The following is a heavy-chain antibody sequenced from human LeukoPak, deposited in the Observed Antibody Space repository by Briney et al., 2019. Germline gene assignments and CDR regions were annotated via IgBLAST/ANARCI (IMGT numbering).Heavy chain of an antibody. CDR3: ASFGSSSGYYYYYMDV. CDR1: GFTFSSYS. CDR2: ISSSSSTI. J-gene: IGHJ6*03. Sequence: GGSLRLSCAASGFTFSSYSMNWVRQAPGKGLEWVSYISSSSSTIYYADSVKGRFTISRDNAKNSLYLQMNSLRAEDTAVYYCASFGSSSGYYYYYMDVWGKGTTVTVSS. V-gene: IGHV3-48*04. D-gene: IGHD6-6*01.